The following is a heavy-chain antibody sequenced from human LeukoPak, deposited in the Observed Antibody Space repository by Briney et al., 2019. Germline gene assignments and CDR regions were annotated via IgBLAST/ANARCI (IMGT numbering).Heavy chain of an antibody. J-gene: IGHJ4*02. CDR3: ARDGSGGYYGLRHFDY. V-gene: IGHV1-69*13. CDR2: IIPIFGTA. Sequence: SVKVSCKASGGTFSSYAISWVRQAPGQGLEWMGGIIPIFGTANYAQKFQGRVTITADESTSTAYMELSSLRSEDTAVYYCARDGSGGYYGLRHFDYWGQGTLVTVSS. D-gene: IGHD3-22*01. CDR1: GGTFSSYA.